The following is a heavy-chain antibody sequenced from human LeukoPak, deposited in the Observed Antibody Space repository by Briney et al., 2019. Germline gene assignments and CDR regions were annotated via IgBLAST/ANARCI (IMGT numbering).Heavy chain of an antibody. J-gene: IGHJ4*02. V-gene: IGHV3-21*01. CDR1: GFTLSSYS. CDR3: ARDRDTHMGQMIDY. Sequence: GGSLRLSCAASGFTLSSYSMNWVRQAPGKGLEWVSTINNSSSYILYADSVKGRFTISRDNAKTSLYLQMNSLRAEDAAVYYSARDRDTHMGQMIDYWGQGTLVTVSS. D-gene: IGHD2-21*01. CDR2: INNSSSYI.